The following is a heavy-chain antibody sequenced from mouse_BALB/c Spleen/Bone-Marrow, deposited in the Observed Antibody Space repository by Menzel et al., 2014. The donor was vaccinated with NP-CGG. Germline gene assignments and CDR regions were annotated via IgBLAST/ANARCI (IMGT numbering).Heavy chain of an antibody. Sequence: EVQLVESGGGLVKPGGSLKLSCAASGFTFSSYAMSRVRQTPEKRLEWVATISSGGSYTYYPDSVKGRFTISRDNAKNSLYLQMSSLRSEDTAMYCCARQRDGCYAMDYWGQGTSVTVSS. CDR3: ARQRDGCYAMDY. CDR1: GFTFSSYA. V-gene: IGHV5-9-3*01. D-gene: IGHD2-3*01. CDR2: ISSGGSYT. J-gene: IGHJ4*01.